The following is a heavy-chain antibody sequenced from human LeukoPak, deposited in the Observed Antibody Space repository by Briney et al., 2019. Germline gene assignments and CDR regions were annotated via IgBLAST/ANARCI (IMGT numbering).Heavy chain of an antibody. J-gene: IGHJ5*02. CDR2: ISGSGGST. V-gene: IGHV3-23*01. D-gene: IGHD4-11*01. CDR3: ARVDAIDYSDYEANWFDP. Sequence: PGGSLRLSCAASGFTFSSYAMSWVRPAPGKGLEWVSAISGSGGSTYYADSVKGRFTISRDNSKNTLYLQMNSLRAEDTAVYYCARVDAIDYSDYEANWFDPWGQGTLVTVSS. CDR1: GFTFSSYA.